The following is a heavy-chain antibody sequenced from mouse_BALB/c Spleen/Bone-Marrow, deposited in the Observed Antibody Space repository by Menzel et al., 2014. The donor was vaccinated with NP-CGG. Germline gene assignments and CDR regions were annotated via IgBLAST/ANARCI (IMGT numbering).Heavy chain of an antibody. J-gene: IGHJ2*01. CDR1: GYTFTDYD. D-gene: IGHD6-2*01. V-gene: IGHV1S137*01. Sequence: QVQLKQSGAELVRPGVSVKISCKGSGYTFTDYDLHWVKQSHARSLEWIGVISTYYGDTTYNPKFKGKATMTVDKSSTTAYMELARLTSEDSAIYYCARWDFGSLCFDYWGQGTTLTVSS. CDR2: ISTYYGDT. CDR3: ARWDFGSLCFDY.